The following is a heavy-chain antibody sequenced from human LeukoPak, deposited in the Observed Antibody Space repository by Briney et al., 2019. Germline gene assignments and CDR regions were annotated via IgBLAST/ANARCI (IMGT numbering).Heavy chain of an antibody. J-gene: IGHJ4*02. D-gene: IGHD6-19*01. Sequence: ASETLSLTCAVYGGSFSGYYWGWIRQPPGKGLEWIGEINHSGSTNYNPSLKSRVTISVDTSKNQFSLKLSSVTAADTAVYYCARGGRAVAALGYWGQGTLVTVSS. CDR3: ARGGRAVAALGY. V-gene: IGHV4-34*01. CDR1: GGSFSGYY. CDR2: INHSGST.